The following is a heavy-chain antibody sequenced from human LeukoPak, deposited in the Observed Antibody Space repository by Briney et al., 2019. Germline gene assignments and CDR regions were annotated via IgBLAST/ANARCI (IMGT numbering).Heavy chain of an antibody. CDR1: GGSFSGYY. J-gene: IGHJ4*02. D-gene: IGHD3-9*01. CDR3: ARAGLRYFDWLLDDGIDY. V-gene: IGHV4-34*01. CDR2: INHSGST. Sequence: SETLSLICAVYGGSFSGYYWSWSRQPPGKGLEWIGEINHSGSTNYNPSLKSRVTISVDTSKNQFSLKLSSVTAADTAVYYCARAGLRYFDWLLDDGIDYWGQGTLVTVSS.